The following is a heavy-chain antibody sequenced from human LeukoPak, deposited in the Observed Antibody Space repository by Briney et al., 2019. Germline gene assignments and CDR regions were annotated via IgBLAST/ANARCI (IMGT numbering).Heavy chain of an antibody. J-gene: IGHJ3*02. CDR1: GFTFSSYA. CDR2: ISYDGSNK. V-gene: IGHV3-30*04. D-gene: IGHD3-22*01. Sequence: GGSLRLSCEASGFTFSSYAMSWVRQAPGKGLEWVAVISYDGSNKYYADSVKGRFTISRDNSKNTLYLQMNSPRAEDTAVYYCARDRPPDTMIVVSQPRGAFDIWGQGTMVTVSS. CDR3: ARDRPPDTMIVVSQPRGAFDI.